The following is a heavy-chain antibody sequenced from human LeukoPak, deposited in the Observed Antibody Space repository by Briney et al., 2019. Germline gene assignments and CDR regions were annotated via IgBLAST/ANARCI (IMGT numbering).Heavy chain of an antibody. CDR1: GFIFSNYG. D-gene: IGHD3-22*01. CDR2: IHYDGPEK. V-gene: IGHV3-30*02. J-gene: IGHJ5*02. Sequence: PGGSLRLSCAASGFIFSNYGMHWVRQAPGKGLEWVAFIHYDGPEKYYGDSVRGRFTISRDNAKNTLNLQMNSLRAEDTAVYYCARDLGQYYDTSDNWFDPWGQGTLVTVSS. CDR3: ARDLGQYYDTSDNWFDP.